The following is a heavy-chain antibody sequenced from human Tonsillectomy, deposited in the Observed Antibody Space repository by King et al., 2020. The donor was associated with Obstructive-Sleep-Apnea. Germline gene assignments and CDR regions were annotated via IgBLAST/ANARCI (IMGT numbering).Heavy chain of an antibody. CDR1: GGSISSSSYY. CDR2: IDYSVST. J-gene: IGHJ4*02. D-gene: IGHD3-22*01. CDR3: ARVSGVGYYYDSSGYYYFDY. V-gene: IGHV4-39*07. Sequence: QLQESGPGLVKPSETLSLTCTVSGGSISSSSYYWGWIRKPPGKGLEWIGRIDYSVSTYYNPSLKSRVTISVDTSKNQFSLMRSMVTAADTAVYYCARVSGVGYYYDSSGYYYFDYWGQGTLVTVSS.